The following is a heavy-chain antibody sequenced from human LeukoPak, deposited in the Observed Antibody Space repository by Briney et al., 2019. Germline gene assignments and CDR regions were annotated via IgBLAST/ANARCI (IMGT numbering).Heavy chain of an antibody. CDR2: IKQDGSEK. J-gene: IGHJ6*03. D-gene: IGHD3-16*01. V-gene: IGHV3-7*01. Sequence: GGSLRLSCAASGFTFSNYWMSWVRQAPGEGLEWVANIKQDGSEKYYVDSVKGRFTISRDNAKNSLYLQMNSLRAEDTAVYYCASGGYYMDVWGKGTTVTVS. CDR3: ASGGYYMDV. CDR1: GFTFSNYW.